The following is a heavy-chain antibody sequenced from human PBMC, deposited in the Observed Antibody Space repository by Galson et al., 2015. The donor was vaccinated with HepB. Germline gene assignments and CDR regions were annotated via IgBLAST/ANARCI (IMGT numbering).Heavy chain of an antibody. CDR2: IKSKTDGGTT. J-gene: IGHJ6*03. CDR1: GFTFSNAW. V-gene: IGHV3-15*07. Sequence: SLRLSCAASGFTFSNAWMNWVRQAPGKGLEWVGRIKSKTDGGTTDYAAPVKGRFTISRDDSKNTLYLQMNSLKTEDTAVYYCTTLDIVVVPAVDYYMDVWGKGTTVTVSS. CDR3: TTLDIVVVPAVDYYMDV. D-gene: IGHD2-2*03.